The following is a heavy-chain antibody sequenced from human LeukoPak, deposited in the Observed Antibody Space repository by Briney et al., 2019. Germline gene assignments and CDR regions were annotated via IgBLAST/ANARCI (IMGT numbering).Heavy chain of an antibody. D-gene: IGHD3-3*01. CDR1: GGSISGYY. V-gene: IGHV4-59*01. J-gene: IGHJ6*03. CDR3: ARVGGGFMEWFFYMDV. CDR2: IYSSGST. Sequence: SETLSLTCTVSGGSISGYYWSWIRQPPRKGLEWIGHIYSSGSTDYNASLKSRVSIPVDTSTNQVSLKLSSVTAGDTAVYYCARVGGGFMEWFFYMDVWGEGTTVTVSS.